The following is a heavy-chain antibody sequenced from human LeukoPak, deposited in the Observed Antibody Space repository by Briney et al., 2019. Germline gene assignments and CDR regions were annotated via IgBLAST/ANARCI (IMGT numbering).Heavy chain of an antibody. CDR2: IKTKTDGGTT. Sequence: GGSLRLSCTASGFTFSNAWMNWVRQAPGKGLEWIGRIKTKTDGGTTDYAAPVKGRFIISRDDSKKTLYLQMNSLKIEDTAVYYCAVDGDSGDWGQGTLVTVSS. J-gene: IGHJ4*02. V-gene: IGHV3-15*01. CDR1: GFTFSNAW. D-gene: IGHD2-21*01. CDR3: AVDGDSGD.